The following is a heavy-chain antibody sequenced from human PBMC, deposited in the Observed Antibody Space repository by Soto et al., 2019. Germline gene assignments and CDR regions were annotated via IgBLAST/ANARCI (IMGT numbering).Heavy chain of an antibody. V-gene: IGHV4-31*03. Sequence: QVXLQESGPGLVKPSQTLSLTCTVSGGSISSGGYYWSWIRQHPGKGLEWIGYIYYSGSTYYNPSLKSRVTISVDTSKNQFSLKLSSVTAADTAVYYCARDNYDSSGYTNDAFDIWGQGTMVTVSS. J-gene: IGHJ3*02. CDR2: IYYSGST. CDR1: GGSISSGGYY. D-gene: IGHD3-22*01. CDR3: ARDNYDSSGYTNDAFDI.